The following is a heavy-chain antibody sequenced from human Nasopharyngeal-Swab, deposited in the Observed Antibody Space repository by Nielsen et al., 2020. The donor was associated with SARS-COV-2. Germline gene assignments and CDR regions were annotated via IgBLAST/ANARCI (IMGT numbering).Heavy chain of an antibody. J-gene: IGHJ4*02. CDR2: IGTGGDT. D-gene: IGHD3-3*01. V-gene: IGHV3-13*01. Sequence: GGSLRLSCAVSGFTFSDYDMHWVRQATGKGLKWVSAIGTGGDTYYPGSVKGRFTISRENAKNSLYLQMNSLRAGDTAVYYCARAPPHYDFWSGYTGGASYFDYWGQGTLVTVSS. CDR3: ARAPPHYDFWSGYTGGASYFDY. CDR1: GFTFSDYD.